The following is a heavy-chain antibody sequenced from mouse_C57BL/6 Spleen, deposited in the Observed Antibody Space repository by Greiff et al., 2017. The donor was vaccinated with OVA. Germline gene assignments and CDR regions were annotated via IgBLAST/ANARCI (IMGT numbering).Heavy chain of an antibody. Sequence: QVQLQQSGAELVKPGASVKLSCKASGYTFTSYWMQWVKQRPGQGLEWIGEIDPSDSYTNYNQKFKGKATMTVDTSSSTAYMQLSSLTSEDSAVYYCLTVYYTMDYWGQGTSVTVSS. CDR2: IDPSDSYT. CDR3: LTVYYTMDY. D-gene: IGHD4-1*01. V-gene: IGHV1-50*01. J-gene: IGHJ4*01. CDR1: GYTFTSYW.